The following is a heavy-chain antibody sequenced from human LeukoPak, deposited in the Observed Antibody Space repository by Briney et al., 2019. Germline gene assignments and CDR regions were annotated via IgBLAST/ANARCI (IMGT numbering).Heavy chain of an antibody. V-gene: IGHV6-1*01. CDR3: AREYYDILTGFYS. J-gene: IGHJ5*02. CDR1: GDSVSSNSAA. D-gene: IGHD3-9*01. Sequence: SQTLSLTCAISGDSVSSNSAAWNWIRQSPSRGLEWLGRTYYRSKWYQDYALSVKSRININADTSKNQFSLQLNSVTPEDTAVYYCAREYYDILTGFYSWGQGTLVTVSS. CDR2: TYYRSKWYQ.